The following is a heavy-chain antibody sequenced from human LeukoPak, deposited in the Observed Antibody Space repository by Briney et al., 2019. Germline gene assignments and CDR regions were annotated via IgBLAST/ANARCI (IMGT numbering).Heavy chain of an antibody. CDR1: GFTVSSNY. J-gene: IGHJ5*02. V-gene: IGHV3-53*01. CDR2: IYSGGST. CDR3: ARTVVGSVTGGWFDP. Sequence: GGSLRLSCAASGFTVSSNYMSWVRQAPGKGLEWVSVIYSGGSTYYADSVKGRFTISRDNSKNTLYLQMNSLRAEDTAVYYCARTVVGSVTGGWFDPWGQGTLVTVSS. D-gene: IGHD3-10*01.